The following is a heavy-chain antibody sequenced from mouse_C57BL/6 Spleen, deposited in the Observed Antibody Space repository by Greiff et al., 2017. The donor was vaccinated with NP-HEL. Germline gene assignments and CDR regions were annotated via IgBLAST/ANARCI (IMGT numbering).Heavy chain of an antibody. CDR3: ARSYYYELDYFDY. Sequence: QVTLKVCGPGILQSSQTLSLTCSFSGFSLSTSGMGVSWIRQPSGKGLEWLAHIYWDDDKRYNPSLKSRLTISKDTSRNQVFLTVTSVDTADTATYYCARSYYYELDYFDYWGQGTTLTVSS. V-gene: IGHV8-12*01. D-gene: IGHD1-1*01. J-gene: IGHJ2*01. CDR1: GFSLSTSGMG. CDR2: IYWDDDK.